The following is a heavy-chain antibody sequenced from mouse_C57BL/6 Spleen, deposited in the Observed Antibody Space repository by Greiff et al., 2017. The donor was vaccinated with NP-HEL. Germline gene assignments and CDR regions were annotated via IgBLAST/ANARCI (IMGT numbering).Heavy chain of an antibody. Sequence: VKLMESGAELSRPGASVKMSCKASGYTFTSYTMHWVKQRPGQGLEWIGYINPSSGYTKYNQKFKDKATLTADKSSSTAYMQLSSLTSEDSAVYYCARGYDGYYAWFAYWGQGTLVTVSA. CDR2: INPSSGYT. CDR1: GYTFTSYT. D-gene: IGHD2-3*01. V-gene: IGHV1-4*01. J-gene: IGHJ3*01. CDR3: ARGYDGYYAWFAY.